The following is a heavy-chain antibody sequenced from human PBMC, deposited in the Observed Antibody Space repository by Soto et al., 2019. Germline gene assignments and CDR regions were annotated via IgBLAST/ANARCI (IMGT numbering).Heavy chain of an antibody. D-gene: IGHD3-3*01. CDR1: GFTFSSYD. CDR2: ISYDGSNK. V-gene: IGHV3-30*18. Sequence: QVQLVESGGGVVQPGRSLRLSCAASGFTFSSYDMHWVRQAPGKGLEWVAVISYDGSNKYYADSVKGRFTISRDNSKNTLYLQMNSLRAEGTAVYYCAKDLILWSGDFRDAFDIWGQGTMVTVSS. CDR3: AKDLILWSGDFRDAFDI. J-gene: IGHJ3*02.